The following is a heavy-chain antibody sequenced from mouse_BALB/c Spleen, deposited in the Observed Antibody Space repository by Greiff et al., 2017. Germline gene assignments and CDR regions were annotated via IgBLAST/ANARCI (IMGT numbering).Heavy chain of an antibody. Sequence: DVKLQESGPGLVKPSQSLSLTCSVTGYSITSGYYWNWIRQFPGNKLEWMGYISYDGSNNYNPSLKNRISITRDTSKNQFFLKLNSVTTEDTATYYCARDLDGTPFAYWGQGTLVTVSA. V-gene: IGHV3-6*02. D-gene: IGHD1-1*01. CDR3: ARDLDGTPFAY. CDR2: ISYDGSN. J-gene: IGHJ3*01. CDR1: GYSITSGYY.